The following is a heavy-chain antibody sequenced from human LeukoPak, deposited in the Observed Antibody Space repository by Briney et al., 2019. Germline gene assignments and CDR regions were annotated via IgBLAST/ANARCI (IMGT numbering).Heavy chain of an antibody. V-gene: IGHV1-46*01. CDR2: INPSGGST. CDR1: GYTFTTDY. CDR3: AREEIRSNNHYYHSNIPLPYDY. J-gene: IGHJ4*02. Sequence: ASVKVSCKASGYTFTTDYIHWVRPAPGQGLEWMGIINPSGGSTTYAQKFQGRVIMTGDTSTSTVYMELSRLRSDDTAVYYCAREEIRSNNHYYHSNIPLPYDYWGQGTLVTVSS. D-gene: IGHD3-22*01.